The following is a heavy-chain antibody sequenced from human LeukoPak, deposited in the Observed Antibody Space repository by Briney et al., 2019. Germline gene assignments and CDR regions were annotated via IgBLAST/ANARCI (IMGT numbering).Heavy chain of an antibody. CDR3: ARDRGLLYGSSGCLDS. D-gene: IGHD6-19*01. CDR2: NNPSSGTT. CDR1: GYTFISYY. J-gene: IGHJ4*02. Sequence: VSVKVSCKASGYTFISYYMHWVRQAPGQGLEWMGLNNPSSGTTSYAQKFQGRVTMTRDTSTSTVYMELSSLTSEDTAVYYCARDRGLLYGSSGCLDSWGQGTLVTVSS. V-gene: IGHV1-46*01.